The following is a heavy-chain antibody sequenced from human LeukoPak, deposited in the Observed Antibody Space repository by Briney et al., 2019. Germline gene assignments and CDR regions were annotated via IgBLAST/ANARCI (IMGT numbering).Heavy chain of an antibody. CDR1: GFTFDDYG. J-gene: IGHJ6*04. D-gene: IGHD2-2*01. Sequence: GGSLRLSCAASGFTFDDYGMTWVRQAPGRGLEWVSGIKWNGGDTGYADSVKGRFTISRDNSKNTLYLQMNSLRAEDTAVYYCARDPNCSSTSCYAPLGMDVWGKGTTVTVSS. CDR2: IKWNGGDT. CDR3: ARDPNCSSTSCYAPLGMDV. V-gene: IGHV3-20*04.